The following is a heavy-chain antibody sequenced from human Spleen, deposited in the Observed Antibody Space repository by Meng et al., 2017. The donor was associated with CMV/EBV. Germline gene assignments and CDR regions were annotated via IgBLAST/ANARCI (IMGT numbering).Heavy chain of an antibody. CDR3: ARDHFSLRGIFDY. D-gene: IGHD3-10*01. CDR1: GGSISSCDYY. V-gene: IGHV4-30-4*08. J-gene: IGHJ4*02. CDR2: IYYNGAT. Sequence: SETLSLTCTVSGGSISSCDYYWTWIRQPPGKGLEGIGYIYYNGATYYNSSLESRLTISVDKSKNQFSLKLNSVTAADTAVYYCARDHFSLRGIFDYWGQGTLVTVSS.